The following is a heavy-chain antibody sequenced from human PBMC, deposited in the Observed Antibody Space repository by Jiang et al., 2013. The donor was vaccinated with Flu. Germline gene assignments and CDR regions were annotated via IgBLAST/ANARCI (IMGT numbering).Heavy chain of an antibody. CDR3: ARGKYYYGSGTKPRYYYMDV. V-gene: IGHV1-69*06. CDR1: GGTFSSYA. CDR2: IIPIFGTA. J-gene: IGHJ6*03. Sequence: VQLVESGAEVKKPGSSVKVSCKASGGTFSSYAISWVRQAPGQGLEWMGGIIPIFGTANYAQKFQGRVTITADKSTSTAYMELSSLRSEDTAVYYCARGKYYYGSGTKPRYYYMDVWGKGPRSPSP. D-gene: IGHD3-10*01.